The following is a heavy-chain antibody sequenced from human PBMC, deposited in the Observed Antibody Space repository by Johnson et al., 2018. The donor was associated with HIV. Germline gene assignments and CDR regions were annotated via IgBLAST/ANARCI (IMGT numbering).Heavy chain of an antibody. CDR3: AKALGNILGGKAFDV. CDR2: ISYDGSDK. CDR1: GFTFSSYE. J-gene: IGHJ3*01. Sequence: QVQLVESGGGLVQPGGSLRLSCAASGFTFSSYEMNWVRQAPGKGLEWVAIISYDGSDKYYADSVKGRFTISRDNSKNTLYVQLNSLRAEDTAVYFCAKALGNILGGKAFDVWGQGTMVTVSS. D-gene: IGHD7-27*01. V-gene: IGHV3-30*18.